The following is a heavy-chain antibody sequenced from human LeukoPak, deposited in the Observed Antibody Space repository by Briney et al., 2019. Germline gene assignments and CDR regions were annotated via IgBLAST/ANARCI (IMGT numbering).Heavy chain of an antibody. J-gene: IGHJ1*01. CDR2: IYSDNT. CDR1: GFTVSSNS. D-gene: IGHD1-26*01. CDR3: ARGRAVGATTRKEYFQH. V-gene: IGHV3-53*01. Sequence: GGSLRLSCTVSGFTVSSNSMSWVRQAPGKGLEWVSFIYSDNTHYSDSVKGRFTISRDNAKNSLYLQMNSLRAEDTAVYYCARGRAVGATTRKEYFQHWGQGTLVTVSS.